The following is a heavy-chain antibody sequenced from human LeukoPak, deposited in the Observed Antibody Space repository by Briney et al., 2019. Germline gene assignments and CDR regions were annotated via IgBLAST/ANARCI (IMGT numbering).Heavy chain of an antibody. D-gene: IGHD5-24*01. CDR3: ARDERDELRSVSTLEY. Sequence: PGGSLRLSCAASGFTFSNYWMNWVRQAPGKGLQWVANIKEDGSEKYYVDSVKGRFTISRDNAKNSLYLQMNGLRAEDTAVYYCARDERDELRSVSTLEYWGQGTLVTVSS. J-gene: IGHJ4*02. CDR1: GFTFSNYW. V-gene: IGHV3-7*01. CDR2: IKEDGSEK.